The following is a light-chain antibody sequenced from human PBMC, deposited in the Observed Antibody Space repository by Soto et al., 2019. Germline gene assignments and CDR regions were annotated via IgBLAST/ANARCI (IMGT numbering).Light chain of an antibody. V-gene: IGKV1-8*01. J-gene: IGKJ1*01. CDR3: LQDYSYPRT. CDR1: QGISSY. Sequence: AIRMTQSPSSFSASTGDRVTITCRASQGISSYLAWYQQKPGKAPKVLIFAASSLQSGVPSRFSGSGSATDFTLTISSLQPEDSATYYCLQDYSYPRTLGQGTKVDIK. CDR2: AAS.